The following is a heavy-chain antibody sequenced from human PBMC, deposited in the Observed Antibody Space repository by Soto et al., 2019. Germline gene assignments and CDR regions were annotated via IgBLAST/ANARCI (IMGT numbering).Heavy chain of an antibody. CDR3: AREPYYYDSSGSV. CDR1: GFTVSNTY. Sequence: GGSLRLSCAASGFTVSNTYMTWVRQPPGKGLECVSVIYTAGGTNYADSVKGRFIISRDNSKNTLYLQMNSLRAEDTAVYYCAREPYYYDSSGSVWGQGTLVTVSS. D-gene: IGHD3-22*01. J-gene: IGHJ4*02. V-gene: IGHV3-53*01. CDR2: IYTAGGT.